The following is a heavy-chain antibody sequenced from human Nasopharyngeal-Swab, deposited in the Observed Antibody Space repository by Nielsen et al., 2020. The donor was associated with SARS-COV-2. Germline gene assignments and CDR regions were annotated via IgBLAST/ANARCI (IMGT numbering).Heavy chain of an antibody. Sequence: GESLKISCAASGFTFNNYALQWVRQAAGKGLEWVAIISHDGSQELYAESVRGRFTISRDNSKNAIYLQMNSLSAEDTALYYCARLVALYCSDGACFSDSRGQGTLVTVSS. CDR2: ISHDGSQE. V-gene: IGHV3-30*04. J-gene: IGHJ4*02. D-gene: IGHD2-15*01. CDR1: GFTFNNYA. CDR3: ARLVALYCSDGACFSDS.